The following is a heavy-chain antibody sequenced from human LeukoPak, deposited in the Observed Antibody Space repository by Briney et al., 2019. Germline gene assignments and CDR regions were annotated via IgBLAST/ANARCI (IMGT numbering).Heavy chain of an antibody. J-gene: IGHJ4*02. V-gene: IGHV1-18*04. CDR1: GYTFADYY. D-gene: IGHD3-16*01. CDR2: INPDNGGT. Sequence: ASVKVSCKASGYTFADYYMNWVRQAPGQGLEWMGWINPDNGGTNYAQKLQGRVTMTIDTSTSTAYMELRSLRSDDTAVYYCAREVEGANRGYFDYWGQGTLVTVSS. CDR3: AREVEGANRGYFDY.